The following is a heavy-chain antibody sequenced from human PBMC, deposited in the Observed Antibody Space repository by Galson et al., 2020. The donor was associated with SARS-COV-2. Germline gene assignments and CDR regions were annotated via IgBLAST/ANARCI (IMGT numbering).Heavy chain of an antibody. CDR2: IYYSGST. Sequence: SETLSLTCTVSGGSISSGDYYWSWIRQPPGKGLEWIGYIYYSGSTYYNPSLKSRVTISVDTSKNQFSLKLSSVTAADTAVYYCARDLQRGXXYXXXXXXWXQGXXV. CDR3: ARDLQRGXXYXXXXXX. CDR1: GGSISSGDYY. D-gene: IGHD1-26*01. V-gene: IGHV4-30-4*01. J-gene: IGHJ6*02.